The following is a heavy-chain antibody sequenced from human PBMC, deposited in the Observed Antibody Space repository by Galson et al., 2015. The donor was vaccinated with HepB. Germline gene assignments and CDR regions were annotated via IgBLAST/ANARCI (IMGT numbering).Heavy chain of an antibody. V-gene: IGHV5-51*01. CDR1: GYSFTSYW. Sequence: QSGAEVKKPGESLKISCKGSGYSFTSYWIGWVRQMPGKGLEWMGITYPGGSDTRYSPSFQGQVTISPDKSISTAYLQWSSLKASDTAMYYCARLYCRTGDCYLGFDYWGQGTLVTVSS. CDR2: TYPGGSDT. CDR3: ARLYCRTGDCYLGFDY. D-gene: IGHD2-21*02. J-gene: IGHJ4*02.